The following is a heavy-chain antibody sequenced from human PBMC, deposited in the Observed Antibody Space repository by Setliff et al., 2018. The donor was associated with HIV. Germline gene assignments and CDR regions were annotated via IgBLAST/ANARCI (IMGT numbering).Heavy chain of an antibody. CDR2: IYYSGST. D-gene: IGHD5-12*01. CDR1: CGSISSYY. Sequence: SETLSLTCTVSCGSISSYYWSWIRQPPGKGLEWIGYIYYSGSTNYSPSLKSRVTISVDTSKNQFSLKLNSVTAADTAVYYCARLVWTGYGSRASDIWGQGTVVTVSS. CDR3: ARLVWTGYGSRASDI. J-gene: IGHJ3*02. V-gene: IGHV4-59*12.